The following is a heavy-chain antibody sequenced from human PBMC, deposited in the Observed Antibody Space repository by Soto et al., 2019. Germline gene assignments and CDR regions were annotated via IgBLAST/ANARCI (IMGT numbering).Heavy chain of an antibody. V-gene: IGHV4-31*03. CDR1: GGSISSGGYY. CDR3: ARVHSGWSSGHGLDV. J-gene: IGHJ6*02. Sequence: SETLSLTCTVSGGSISSGGYYWSWIRQHPGKGLEWIGYIYYSGSTYYNPSLKSRVTISVDTSKNQFSLKLSSVTAADTAVYYCARVHSGWSSGHGLDVWGQGTTVTVSS. CDR2: IYYSGST. D-gene: IGHD6-19*01.